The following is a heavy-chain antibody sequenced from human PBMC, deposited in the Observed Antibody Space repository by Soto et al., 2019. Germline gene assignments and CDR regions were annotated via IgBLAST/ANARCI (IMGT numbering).Heavy chain of an antibody. J-gene: IGHJ4*02. D-gene: IGHD2-21*02. CDR3: AKDAHIVVVTATYFDY. CDR1: GFTFSSYG. Sequence: GGSLRLSCAASGFTFSSYGMHWVRQAPGKGLEWVAVISYDGSNKYYADSVKGRFTISRDNSKNTLYLQMNSLRAEDTAVYYCAKDAHIVVVTATYFDYWGQGTLVTVSS. CDR2: ISYDGSNK. V-gene: IGHV3-30*18.